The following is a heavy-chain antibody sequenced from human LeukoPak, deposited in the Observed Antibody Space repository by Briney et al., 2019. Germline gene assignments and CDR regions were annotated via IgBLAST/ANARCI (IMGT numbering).Heavy chain of an antibody. CDR1: GYTFTSYG. D-gene: IGHD1-20*01. V-gene: IGHV1-69*13. J-gene: IGHJ3*02. CDR3: ARTLNWNAFNDAFDI. Sequence: ASVTVSCKASGYTFTSYGISWVRQAPGQGLEWMGGIIPIFGTANYAQKFQGRVTITADESTSTAYMELSSLRSEDTAVYYCARTLNWNAFNDAFDIWGQGTMVTVSS. CDR2: IIPIFGTA.